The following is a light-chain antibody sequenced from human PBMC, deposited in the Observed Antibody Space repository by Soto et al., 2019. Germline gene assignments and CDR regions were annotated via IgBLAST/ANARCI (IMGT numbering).Light chain of an antibody. CDR3: QSYDNTLSASL. Sequence: QSVLTPPPSVSGAPGQRVTISFTGSSSNMGAGHVVHWYQQFPGRAPNLLIYGSSNRPSGVPDRFSGSKSGTSASLAITGLQAEDEADYYCQSYDNTLSASLFGGGTQLTVL. CDR1: SSNMGAGHV. CDR2: GSS. V-gene: IGLV1-40*01. J-gene: IGLJ2*01.